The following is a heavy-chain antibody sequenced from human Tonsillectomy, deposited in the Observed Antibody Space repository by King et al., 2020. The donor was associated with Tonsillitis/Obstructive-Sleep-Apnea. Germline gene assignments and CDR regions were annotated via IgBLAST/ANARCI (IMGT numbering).Heavy chain of an antibody. D-gene: IGHD2-21*01. CDR3: ARDFAGEGNYYYGMDV. V-gene: IGHV3-30*04. CDR1: GFTFSSYT. Sequence: VQLVESGGGVVQPGRSLRLPCAASGFTFSSYTMHWVRQAPGKGLQWVAVISYDGSNKDYADSVKGRFTISRDNSKNTLYLQMNSLRDEDTAVYFCARDFAGEGNYYYGMDVWGQGTTVTVSS. J-gene: IGHJ6*02. CDR2: ISYDGSNK.